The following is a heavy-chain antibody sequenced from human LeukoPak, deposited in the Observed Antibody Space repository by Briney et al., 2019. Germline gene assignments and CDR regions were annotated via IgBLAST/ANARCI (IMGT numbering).Heavy chain of an antibody. CDR3: ARDVQPFDH. CDR1: GFTFRRYT. CDR2: IEQDGSEK. D-gene: IGHD1-1*01. J-gene: IGHJ4*02. V-gene: IGHV3-7*01. Sequence: GGSLRLSCAASGFTFRRYTMNWVRQAPGKGLEWVANIEQDGSEKYYVDSVKGRFTISRDNAKNSLYLQMNSLRAEDTAVYYCARDVQPFDHWGQGTLVTVSS.